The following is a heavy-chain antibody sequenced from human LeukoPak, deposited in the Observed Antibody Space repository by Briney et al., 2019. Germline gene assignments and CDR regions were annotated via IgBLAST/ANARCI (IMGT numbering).Heavy chain of an antibody. V-gene: IGHV4-59*01. CDR1: GGSISSYY. CDR3: ARDGYYYDSSGYRY. J-gene: IGHJ4*02. D-gene: IGHD3-22*01. CDR2: IYYIGST. Sequence: SETLSLTCTVSGGSISSYYWSWIRQPPGKGLEWIGYIYYIGSTNYNPSLKSRVTISVDTSKNQFSLKLSSVTAADTAVYYCARDGYYYDSSGYRYWGQGTLVTVSS.